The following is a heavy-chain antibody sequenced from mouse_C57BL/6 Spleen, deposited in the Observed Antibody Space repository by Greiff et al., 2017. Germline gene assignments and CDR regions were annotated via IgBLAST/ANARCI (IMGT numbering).Heavy chain of an antibody. CDR2: IDPETGGT. D-gene: IGHD1-1*01. CDR3: TSTVVATNY. Sequence: QVQLKQSGAELVRPGASVTLSCKASGYTFTDYEMHWVKQTPVHGLEWIGAIDPETGGTDYNQKFKGKAILTADKSSSTAYMELRSLASEDSAVYYCTSTVVATNYWGQGTTLTVSS. CDR1: GYTFTDYE. V-gene: IGHV1-15*01. J-gene: IGHJ2*01.